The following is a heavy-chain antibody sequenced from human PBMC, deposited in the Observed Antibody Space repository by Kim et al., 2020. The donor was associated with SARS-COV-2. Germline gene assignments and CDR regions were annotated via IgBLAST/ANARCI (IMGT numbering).Heavy chain of an antibody. CDR3: ARGGGRLLRFGEFPHRVWYFDL. CDR2: INHSGST. V-gene: IGHV4-34*01. D-gene: IGHD3-10*01. Sequence: SETLSLTCAVYGGSFSGYYWSWIRQPPGKGLEWIGEINHSGSTNYNPSLKSRVTISVDTSKNQFFLKLSSVTAADTAVYYCARGGGRLLRFGEFPHRVWYFDLWGRGTLVTVSS. J-gene: IGHJ2*01. CDR1: GGSFSGYY.